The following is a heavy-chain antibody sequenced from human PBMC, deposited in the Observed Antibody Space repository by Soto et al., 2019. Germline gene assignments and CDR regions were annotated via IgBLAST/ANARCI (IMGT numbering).Heavy chain of an antibody. V-gene: IGHV4-31*03. CDR2: IYYSGST. CDR3: ARVNGYGDYIHSQYYFDS. Sequence: QMQLQESGPGLVKPSQTLSLTCTVSGGSISSGGHYWSWIRQHPGKGLECIGYIYYSGSTYYNPSLLSRVTISVDTSKNQFSLNLSSVTAADTAVYYCARVNGYGDYIHSQYYFDSWGQGTLVTVSS. CDR1: GGSISSGGHY. J-gene: IGHJ4*02. D-gene: IGHD4-17*01.